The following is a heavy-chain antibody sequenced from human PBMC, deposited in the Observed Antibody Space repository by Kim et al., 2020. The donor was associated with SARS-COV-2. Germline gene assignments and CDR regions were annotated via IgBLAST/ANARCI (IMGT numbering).Heavy chain of an antibody. CDR1: GYTFTSYF. D-gene: IGHD1-1*01. V-gene: IGHV1-46*01. CDR2: INPSGGRT. Sequence: ASVKVSCKASGYTFTSYFMHWVRQAPGQGLEWMGIINPSGGRTTYAQKFQGRVTMTRDTSTSTVYMEVSSLRSEDTAVYYCARGSYNWNDEGWFDPWGQGTLVTVSS. CDR3: ARGSYNWNDEGWFDP. J-gene: IGHJ5*02.